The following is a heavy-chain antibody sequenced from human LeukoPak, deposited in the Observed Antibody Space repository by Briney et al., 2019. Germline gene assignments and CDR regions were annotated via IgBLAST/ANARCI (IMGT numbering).Heavy chain of an antibody. J-gene: IGHJ4*02. V-gene: IGHV3-23*01. CDR3: AKSITMIVVVSYFDY. D-gene: IGHD3-22*01. CDR1: GFTVSTNY. CDR2: ISGSGGST. Sequence: GGSLRLSCAASGFTVSTNYMSWVRQAPGKGLEWVSAISGSGGSTYYADSVKGRFTISRDNSKNTLYLQMNSLRAEDTAVYYCAKSITMIVVVSYFDYWGQGTLVTVSS.